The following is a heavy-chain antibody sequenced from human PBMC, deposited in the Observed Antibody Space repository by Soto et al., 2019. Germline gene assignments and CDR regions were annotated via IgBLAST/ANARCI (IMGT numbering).Heavy chain of an antibody. Sequence: QVQLVQSGAEVKRPGSSVQVSCKASGDTFSFYSINWVRQAPGLGLEWMGRVNPILSMSNYAQRFQCRVTMTADKSTSTAYMELSGLRSEDTAMYYCATSYGSGYRAFDYWCQGALVTVSS. CDR1: GDTFSFYS. CDR2: VNPILSMS. D-gene: IGHD3-10*01. CDR3: ATSYGSGYRAFDY. J-gene: IGHJ4*02. V-gene: IGHV1-69*04.